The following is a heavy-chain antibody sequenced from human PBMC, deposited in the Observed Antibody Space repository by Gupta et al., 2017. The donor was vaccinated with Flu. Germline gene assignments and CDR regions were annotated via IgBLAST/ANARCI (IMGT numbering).Heavy chain of an antibody. J-gene: IGHJ4*02. CDR3: TRVLDAAGY. Sequence: WVRQASGKGLEWVGRIRSKANSYATAYAASVKGRFTISRDDSKNTAYLQMNSLKTEDTAVYYCTRVLDAAGYWGQGTLVTVSS. V-gene: IGHV3-73*01. CDR2: IRSKANSYAT. D-gene: IGHD6-25*01.